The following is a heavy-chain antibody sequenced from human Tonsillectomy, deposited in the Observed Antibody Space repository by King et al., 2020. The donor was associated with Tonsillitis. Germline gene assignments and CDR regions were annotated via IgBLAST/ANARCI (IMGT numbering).Heavy chain of an antibody. CDR1: GYTFTSYY. CDR3: ARQVVLRSVPDY. J-gene: IGHJ4*02. D-gene: IGHD6-6*01. Sequence: VQLVESGAEVKKPGESLKISCTGSGYTFTSYYIGWVRQMPGKGLEWMGIIYPGDSDTRYSPSFQGQVTISADKSISTAYLQWSSLKASDTAIYYCARQVVLRSVPDYWGQGTLVTVSS. CDR2: IYPGDSDT. V-gene: IGHV5-51*01.